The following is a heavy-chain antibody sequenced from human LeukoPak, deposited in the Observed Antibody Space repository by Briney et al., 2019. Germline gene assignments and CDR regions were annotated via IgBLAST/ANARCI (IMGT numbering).Heavy chain of an antibody. D-gene: IGHD2-2*01. CDR1: GYTFTSNY. V-gene: IGHV1-46*01. J-gene: IGHJ4*02. CDR2: IQPSGGST. CDR3: ARDVGYCSSSNCFVGGY. Sequence: GASVKVSCKASGYTFTSNYMHWVREAPGQGIEWMGVIQPSGGSTSYPLKFQGRVSMTRDKSTSTVYMQLSSLTSVDTAVYYCARDVGYCSSSNCFVGGYWGQGTLVTVSS.